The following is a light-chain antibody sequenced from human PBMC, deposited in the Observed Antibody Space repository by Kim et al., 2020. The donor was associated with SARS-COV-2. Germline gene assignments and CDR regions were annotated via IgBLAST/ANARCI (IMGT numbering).Light chain of an antibody. CDR1: NTDIGAYIR. CDR3: ASYTSSTTVI. V-gene: IGLV2-18*02. CDR2: AVI. J-gene: IGLJ2*01. Sequence: QSALTQPPSVSGSPGQSVTISCSGTNTDIGAYIRVSWYRQSPGTVPKLIIYAVINRPSGVPARFSGSKSGNTASLTISGLQAEDEADYYCASYTSSTTVIFGGGTQLTVL.